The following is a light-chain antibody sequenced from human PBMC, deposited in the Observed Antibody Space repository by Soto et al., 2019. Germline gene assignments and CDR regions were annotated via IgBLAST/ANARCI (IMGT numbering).Light chain of an antibody. CDR2: RPS. J-gene: IGKJ2*01. CDR1: QSVNNN. CDR3: MQYNNWYA. Sequence: EIVMTQSPATLSVSPGERATLSCRASQSVNNNLAWYRQRPGQAPRLILYRPSTRATGIPARFSGSGFGTEFTLTISSLQYEDFAVYYWMQYNNWYASGQGTKLEIK. V-gene: IGKV3-15*01.